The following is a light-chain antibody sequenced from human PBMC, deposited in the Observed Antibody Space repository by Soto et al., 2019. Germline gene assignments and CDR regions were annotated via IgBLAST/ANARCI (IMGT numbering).Light chain of an antibody. CDR2: EVN. CDR1: SSDIGGYYY. CDR3: SSYVGSNRV. Sequence: QSALTQPASVSGSPGQSITISCTGTSSDIGGYYYVSWYQQYPGKAPKLMIYEVNKRPSGVPDRFSGSKSGNTASLTVSGLQAEDEADYYCSSYVGSNRVFGGGTKLTVL. J-gene: IGLJ3*02. V-gene: IGLV2-8*01.